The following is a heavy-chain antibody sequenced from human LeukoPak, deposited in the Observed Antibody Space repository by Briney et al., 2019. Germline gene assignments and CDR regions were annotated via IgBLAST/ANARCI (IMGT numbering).Heavy chain of an antibody. CDR2: INPTGDST. CDR1: GYTFTSYY. CDR3: ARVYYLWESYRYLFDY. Sequence: ASVKVSRKASGYTFTSYYMHWVRQAPGQGLEWMGLINPTGDSTGYAQKFQGRVTMTRDMSTSTDYLELSSLRSEDTALYYCARVYYLWESYRYLFDYWGQGSLVTVSS. J-gene: IGHJ4*02. V-gene: IGHV1-46*01. D-gene: IGHD3-16*02.